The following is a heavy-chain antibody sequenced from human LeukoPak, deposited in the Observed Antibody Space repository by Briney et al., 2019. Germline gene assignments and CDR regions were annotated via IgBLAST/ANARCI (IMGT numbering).Heavy chain of an antibody. CDR1: GFTSSSYA. CDR2: ISYDGSNK. V-gene: IGHV3-30-3*01. CDR3: ARANYYDSSGYYYYYYYGMDV. Sequence: GGSLRLSCAASGFTSSSYAMHWVRQAPGKGLEWVAVISYDGSNKYYADSVKGRFTISRDNSKNTLYLQMNSLRAEDTAVYYCARANYYDSSGYYYYYYYGMDVWGQGTTVTVSS. D-gene: IGHD3-22*01. J-gene: IGHJ6*02.